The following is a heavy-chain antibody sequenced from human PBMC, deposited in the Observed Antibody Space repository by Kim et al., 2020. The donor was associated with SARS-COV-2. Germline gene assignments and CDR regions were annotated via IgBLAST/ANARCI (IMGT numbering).Heavy chain of an antibody. Sequence: SVKVSCKASGGTFSNYAIRWVRQAPGQGLEWMGGSIPIFGTAKYAQKFQGRVTITADESTSTAYMELSSLRSEDTAVYYCARAGGLGAAAVLDYWGQGTLVTVSS. CDR2: SIPIFGTA. J-gene: IGHJ4*02. V-gene: IGHV1-69*13. CDR3: ARAGGLGAAAVLDY. CDR1: GGTFSNYA. D-gene: IGHD6-13*01.